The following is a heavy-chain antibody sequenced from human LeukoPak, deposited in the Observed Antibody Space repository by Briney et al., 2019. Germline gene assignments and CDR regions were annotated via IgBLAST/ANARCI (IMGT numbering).Heavy chain of an antibody. D-gene: IGHD2-2*01. Sequence: GESLQISCKGSGYSFTTYWIAWVRQMPGKGPEWMGIIYPGDSDTRYSPSFQGQVTISADKSITTAYLQWSSLKASDTAIYYCARTMGTSTSSTLDYWGQGTLVTVSS. J-gene: IGHJ4*02. CDR2: IYPGDSDT. CDR3: ARTMGTSTSSTLDY. V-gene: IGHV5-51*01. CDR1: GYSFTTYW.